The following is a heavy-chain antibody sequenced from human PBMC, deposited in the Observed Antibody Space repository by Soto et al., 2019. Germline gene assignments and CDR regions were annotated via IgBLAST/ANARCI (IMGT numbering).Heavy chain of an antibody. Sequence: PGGSLRLSCRASGFTFSNYYMRWIRQATGKGLEWVSYISSTGRTIYYADSVKGRFTVSRDNAQNSLSLKLNSLRVEDTAVYYCARSYSSGWEFDYWGQGTQVTVSS. CDR1: GFTFSNYY. J-gene: IGHJ4*02. CDR3: ARSYSSGWEFDY. CDR2: ISSTGRTI. V-gene: IGHV3-11*01. D-gene: IGHD6-19*01.